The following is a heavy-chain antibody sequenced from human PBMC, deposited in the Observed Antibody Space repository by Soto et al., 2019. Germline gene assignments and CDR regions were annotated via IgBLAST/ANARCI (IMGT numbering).Heavy chain of an antibody. V-gene: IGHV4-30-4*01. CDR2: IYYSGST. CDR3: ARVVPEGAFDY. D-gene: IGHD3-16*01. CDR1: GGSISSGDYY. J-gene: IGHJ4*02. Sequence: SETLSLTCTVSGGSISSGDYYWSWIRQPPGKGLEWIGYIYYSGSTYYNPSLKSRVTISVDTSKNQFSLKLSSVTAADTAVYYCARVVPEGAFDYWGQGTLVTVSS.